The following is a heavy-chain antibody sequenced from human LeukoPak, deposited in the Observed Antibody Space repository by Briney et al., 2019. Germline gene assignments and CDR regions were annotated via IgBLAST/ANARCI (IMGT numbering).Heavy chain of an antibody. V-gene: IGHV4-39*01. CDR3: ARHLNPYYYYYMDV. J-gene: IGHJ6*03. CDR2: IYYSGST. D-gene: IGHD1-14*01. Sequence: PSETLSLTCTVSGGSISSGSYYWGWIRQPPGKGLEWIGSIYYSGSTYYNPSLKSRATISLDTSNNQFSLKLSSVTAADTAVYYCARHLNPYYYYYMDVWGKGTTVTVSS. CDR1: GGSISSGSYY.